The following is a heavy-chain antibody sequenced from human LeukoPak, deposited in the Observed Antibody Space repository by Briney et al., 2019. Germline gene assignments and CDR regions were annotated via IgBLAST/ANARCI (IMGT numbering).Heavy chain of an antibody. J-gene: IGHJ6*02. D-gene: IGHD3-10*01. CDR1: GGSISSGDYY. CDR3: ARDLGLYYGSGSYTKLDYYYYGMDV. CDR2: IYYSGST. Sequence: SETLSLTCTVSGGSISSGDYYWSWIRQPPGKGLEWIGYIYYSGSTYYNPSLKSRVTISVDTSKNQFSLKLSSVTAADTAVYYCARDLGLYYGSGSYTKLDYYYYGMDVWGQGTTVTVSS. V-gene: IGHV4-30-4*01.